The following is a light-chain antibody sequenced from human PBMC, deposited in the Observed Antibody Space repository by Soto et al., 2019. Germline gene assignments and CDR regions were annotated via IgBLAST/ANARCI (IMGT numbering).Light chain of an antibody. CDR1: SGSIASNY. V-gene: IGLV6-57*03. Sequence: NFMLTQPHSVSESPGKTVTISCTRSSGSIASNYVQWYQQRPGSAPTTVIYEDNQRPSGVPDRFSGSIDSSSNSASLTISGLKTEDDAVYYRQSYDSSTLYVSGTVTTVTVL. CDR2: EDN. CDR3: QSYDSSTLYV. J-gene: IGLJ1*01.